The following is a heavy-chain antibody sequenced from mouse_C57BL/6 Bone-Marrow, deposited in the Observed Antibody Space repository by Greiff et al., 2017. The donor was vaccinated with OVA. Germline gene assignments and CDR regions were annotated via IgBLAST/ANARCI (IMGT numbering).Heavy chain of an antibody. Sequence: QVQLQQSGAELVKPGASVKLSCKASGYAFSSSWMHWVKQRPGKGLEWIGRIYPGAGDTNYNGKFKGKATLTADKSSSTAYMQLSSLTSEDSAVYYCATAQVCAMAYWGQGTSVTVSS. CDR1: GYAFSSSW. CDR2: IYPGAGDT. CDR3: ATAQVCAMAY. J-gene: IGHJ4*01. D-gene: IGHD3-2*02. V-gene: IGHV1-82*01.